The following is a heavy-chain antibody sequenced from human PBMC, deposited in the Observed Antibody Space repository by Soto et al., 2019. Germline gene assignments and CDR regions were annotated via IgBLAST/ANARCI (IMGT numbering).Heavy chain of an antibody. J-gene: IGHJ3*02. Sequence: QVQLVQSGAEVKNPGSSVKVSCKASGGTFSSHAINWVRQAPGQGLEWMGGIIPVFGTTKYAEKFQGRVTITADVHTSTAYMELGSLRSEDTAMYYCARCQGGEFPLLYAFDIWGQGTMVTVSS. CDR1: GGTFSSHA. CDR3: ARCQGGEFPLLYAFDI. D-gene: IGHD2-2*01. CDR2: IIPVFGTT. V-gene: IGHV1-69*01.